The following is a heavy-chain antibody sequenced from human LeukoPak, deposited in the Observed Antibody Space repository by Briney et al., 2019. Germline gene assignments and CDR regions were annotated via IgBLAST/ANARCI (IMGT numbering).Heavy chain of an antibody. J-gene: IGHJ3*02. Sequence: GGSLRLSCAASGFTFSSYAMNWVRQAPGKGLEWVSAISGSGSTTYYADSVKGRFTISRDNSKNTLFLQMNSLTAEATAIYSCARPRLEYCSGGSCFDAFDIWGQGTMVTVSS. D-gene: IGHD2-15*01. CDR2: ISGSGSTT. V-gene: IGHV3-23*01. CDR3: ARPRLEYCSGGSCFDAFDI. CDR1: GFTFSSYA.